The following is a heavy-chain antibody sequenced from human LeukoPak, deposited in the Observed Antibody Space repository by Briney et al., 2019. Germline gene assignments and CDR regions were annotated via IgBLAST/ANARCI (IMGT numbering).Heavy chain of an antibody. D-gene: IGHD3-22*01. V-gene: IGHV4-4*09. CDR2: IFPSGSI. Sequence: PSETLSLTCTVSGASISSYYWSWFRRPPGKGLEWIAYIFPSGSINFNPSLKSRVSISVDGSKNNFSLDLSSVTAADTAVYYCARRRDETATAAGYYHMDVWGKGTTVTVSS. CDR1: GASISSYY. J-gene: IGHJ6*03. CDR3: ARRRDETATAAGYYHMDV.